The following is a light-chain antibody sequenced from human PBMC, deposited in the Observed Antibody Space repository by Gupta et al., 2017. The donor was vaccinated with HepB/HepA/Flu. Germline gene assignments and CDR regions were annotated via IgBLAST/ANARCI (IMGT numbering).Light chain of an antibody. V-gene: IGLV2-14*01. J-gene: IGLJ2*01. CDR2: DVS. CDR3: SSYISSSTYVV. CDR1: SSVVGGYNY. Sequence: QSALTQPASVSGSPGQTLTTSCTGSSSVVGGYNYVSWYQQHPGKAPKLIIYDVSDRPSGVSSRFSGSKSGNTASLTISALQAEDEAAYYCSSYISSSTYVVFGGGTKVTVL.